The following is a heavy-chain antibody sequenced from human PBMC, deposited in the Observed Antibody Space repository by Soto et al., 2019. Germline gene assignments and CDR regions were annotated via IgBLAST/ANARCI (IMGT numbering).Heavy chain of an antibody. CDR2: ISAYNGDT. D-gene: IGHD6-6*01. Sequence: QVQLLQSGAEVKKPGASVKVSCKASGYTFTNYGITWVRQAPGQGLEWMGWISAYNGDTHYTQRLQGRVTMTTDTAARTAYMELRGLRSDDTAVYYCARVLQLVGYFYSYMDVWGKGTTVTVSS. V-gene: IGHV1-18*01. J-gene: IGHJ6*03. CDR3: ARVLQLVGYFYSYMDV. CDR1: GYTFTNYG.